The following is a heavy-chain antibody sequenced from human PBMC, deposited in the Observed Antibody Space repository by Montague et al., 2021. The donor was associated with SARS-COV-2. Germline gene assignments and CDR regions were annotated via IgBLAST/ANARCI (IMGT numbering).Heavy chain of an antibody. V-gene: IGHV3-23*01. D-gene: IGHD2-15*01. CDR3: AKGRGTSCSDY. CDR1: GFTVSTAV. Sequence: SLRLSCAVSGFTVSTAVVSWVRQAPGKGLEWVSTINGGGGSTYYADSMRGRFTISRDNSENTLYLQMNGLRAEDTAIYYCAKGRGTSCSDYWGQGTLVTVSS. J-gene: IGHJ4*02. CDR2: INGGGGST.